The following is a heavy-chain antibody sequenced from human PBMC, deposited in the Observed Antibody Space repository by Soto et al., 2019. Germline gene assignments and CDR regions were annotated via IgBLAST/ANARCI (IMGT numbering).Heavy chain of an antibody. V-gene: IGHV1-69*02. CDR3: ARVDPLAVADYYFDY. Sequence: SVKVTCKASGGTFSSYTISWVRQAPGQGLEWMGRIIPILGIANYAQKFQGRVTITADKSTSTAYMELSSLRSEDTAVYYCARVDPLAVADYYFDYWGQGTLVTSPQ. D-gene: IGHD6-19*01. J-gene: IGHJ4*02. CDR2: IIPILGIA. CDR1: GGTFSSYT.